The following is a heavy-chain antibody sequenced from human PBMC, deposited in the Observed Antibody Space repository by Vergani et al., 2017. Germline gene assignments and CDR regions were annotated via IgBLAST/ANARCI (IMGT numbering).Heavy chain of an antibody. CDR3: ARVSYCSSTSCYGDYYYYMDV. V-gene: IGHV1-69*01. CDR1: GGTFSSYA. J-gene: IGHJ6*03. D-gene: IGHD2-2*01. CDR2: IIPIFGTA. Sequence: QVQLVQSGAEVKKPGSSVKVSCKASGGTFSSYAISWVRQAPGQGLEWMGGIIPIFGTANYAQKFQGRVTITADESTSTAYMGLSSLRSEDTAVYYCARVSYCSSTSCYGDYYYYMDVWGKGTTVTVSS.